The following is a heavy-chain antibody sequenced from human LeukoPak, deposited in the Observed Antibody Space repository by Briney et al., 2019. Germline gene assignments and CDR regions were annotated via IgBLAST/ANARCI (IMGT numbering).Heavy chain of an antibody. Sequence: SETLSLTCAVSGYSISSGYYWGWFRQPPGKGLEWIGSIYHSGSTYYNPSLKSRVTISVDTSKNQFSLKLSSVTAADTAVYYCARHPHDFWSGYYLYYYYYMDVWGKGTTVTVSS. J-gene: IGHJ6*03. CDR1: GYSISSGYY. CDR3: ARHPHDFWSGYYLYYYYYMDV. V-gene: IGHV4-38-2*01. D-gene: IGHD3-3*01. CDR2: IYHSGST.